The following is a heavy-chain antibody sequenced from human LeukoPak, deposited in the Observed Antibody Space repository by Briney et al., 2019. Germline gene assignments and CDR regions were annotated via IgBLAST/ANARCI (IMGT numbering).Heavy chain of an antibody. J-gene: IGHJ4*02. CDR3: ARVEGGWYGYSLVDY. V-gene: IGHV3-7*01. D-gene: IGHD6-19*01. CDR1: GFTFSSYW. CDR2: IKQDGSEK. Sequence: GGSLRLSCAASGFTFSSYWMSWVRQAPGKGLEWVAKIKQDGSEKYYVDFVKRRFTISKNNAKKLLYLQRNRRRAEETAVYYCARVEGGWYGYSLVDYWGQRTLVTVSS.